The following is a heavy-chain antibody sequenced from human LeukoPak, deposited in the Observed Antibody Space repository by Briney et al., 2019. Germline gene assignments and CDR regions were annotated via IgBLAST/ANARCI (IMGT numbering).Heavy chain of an antibody. J-gene: IGHJ2*01. V-gene: IGHV4-59*01. CDR2: VYYDGST. CDR3: VRFRRDGYNFNWYFDL. Sequence: SETLSLTCTVSGDSFSSSHWTWIRQPPGKGLEWIGYVYYDGSTTYNPSLKSRVTISEDTSKNQFSLKLSSVTAADTAVYYCVRFRRDGYNFNWYFDLWGRGTLVTVSS. CDR1: GDSFSSSH. D-gene: IGHD5-24*01.